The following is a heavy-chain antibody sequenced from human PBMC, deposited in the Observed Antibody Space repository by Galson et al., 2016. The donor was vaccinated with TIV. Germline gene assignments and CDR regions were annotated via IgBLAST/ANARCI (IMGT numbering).Heavy chain of an antibody. J-gene: IGHJ6*01. V-gene: IGHV3-33*01. CDR2: ISYEGSDK. CDR1: GFTFSSYG. CDR3: ARIHRSYGMDV. D-gene: IGHD5-18*01. Sequence: SLRLSCAASGFTFSSYGMHWVRQAPGKGLEWVAIISYEGSDKDYTDSVNGRFTISRDKSKNTLYLQMDSVRVEDTATYYCARIHRSYGMDVWGQGTTVTVSS.